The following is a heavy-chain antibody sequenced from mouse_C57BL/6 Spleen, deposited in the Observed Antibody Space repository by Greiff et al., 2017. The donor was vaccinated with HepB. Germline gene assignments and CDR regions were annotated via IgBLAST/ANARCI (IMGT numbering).Heavy chain of an antibody. CDR1: GYTFTSYW. CDR3: AREGGYYPYAMDY. Sequence: VQLQQPGAELVKPGASVKMSCKASGYTFTSYWITWVKQRPGQGLEWIGDIYPGSGSTNYNEKFKSKATLTVDTSSSTAYMQLSSLTSEDSAVYYGAREGGYYPYAMDYWGQGTSVTVSS. J-gene: IGHJ4*01. CDR2: IYPGSGST. V-gene: IGHV1-55*01. D-gene: IGHD2-3*01.